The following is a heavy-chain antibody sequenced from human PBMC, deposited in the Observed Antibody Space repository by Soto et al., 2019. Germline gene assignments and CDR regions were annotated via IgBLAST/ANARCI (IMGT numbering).Heavy chain of an antibody. CDR2: ISYDGSNK. J-gene: IGHJ6*02. Sequence: QVQLVESGGGVVQPGRSLRLSCAASGFTFSSYAMHWVRQAPGKGLEWVAVISYDGSNKYYADSVKGRFTISRDNSKNTLYLQMNSLRAEDTAVYYCAEGGLIGSSWLNYYGMDVWGQGPTVTVSS. D-gene: IGHD6-13*01. CDR3: AEGGLIGSSWLNYYGMDV. CDR1: GFTFSSYA. V-gene: IGHV3-30-3*01.